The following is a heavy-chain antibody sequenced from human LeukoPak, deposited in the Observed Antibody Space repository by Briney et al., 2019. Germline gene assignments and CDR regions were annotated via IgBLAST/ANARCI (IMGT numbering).Heavy chain of an antibody. CDR2: IYYSGNT. CDR3: AGPGGRIAWPFDN. Sequence: KTSETLSLTCTLSGGSISSDSFYWGWIRQPPGKGLEWIGSIYYSGNTYYNPSLKSRVTISVDTSKNQFSLKLSSVTAADAAVYYCAGPGGRIAWPFDNWGQGTLVTVSS. CDR1: GGSISSDSFY. J-gene: IGHJ4*02. D-gene: IGHD4-23*01. V-gene: IGHV4-39*01.